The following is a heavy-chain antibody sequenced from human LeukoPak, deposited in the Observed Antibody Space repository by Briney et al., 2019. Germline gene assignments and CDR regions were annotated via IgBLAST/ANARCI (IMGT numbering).Heavy chain of an antibody. CDR3: AKVPWVGTIT. V-gene: IGHV3-23*01. Sequence: GGSLRLSCAASGFTLSDYAMNWVRQAPGEGLEWLSAISGSDGHTFYADSVKGRFTLSRDNSKNTLYLQMNNLRADETAIYYCAKVPWVGTITWGQGTLVIVSS. J-gene: IGHJ4*02. CDR1: GFTLSDYA. CDR2: ISGSDGHT. D-gene: IGHD1-26*01.